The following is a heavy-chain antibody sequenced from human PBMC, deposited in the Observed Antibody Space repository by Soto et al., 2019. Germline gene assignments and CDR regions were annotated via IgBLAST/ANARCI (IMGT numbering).Heavy chain of an antibody. D-gene: IGHD6-19*01. CDR2: ISGSGGST. J-gene: IGHJ4*02. V-gene: IGHV3-23*01. CDR3: AKGSSGWYDRFDY. CDR1: GFTFSSYV. Sequence: EVQLLESGGGLVQPGGSLRLSCAASGFTFSSYVMSWVRQAPGKGLEWVSAISGSGGSTYYADSVKGRFTTSRDNSKNPLYLQINSLRAEDTAVYYCAKGSSGWYDRFDYWGQGTLVTVS.